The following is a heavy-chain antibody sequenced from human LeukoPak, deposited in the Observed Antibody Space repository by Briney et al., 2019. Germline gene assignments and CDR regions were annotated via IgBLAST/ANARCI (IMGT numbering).Heavy chain of an antibody. CDR1: GFTLSNYG. Sequence: GGSLRLSCAASGFTLSNYGIHWVRQAPGKGLEWVTFIRYDGSIKYYADSVKGRFTISRDNSKNTLYLQMNSLRAEDTAVYYCAELGITMIGGVWGKGTTVTISS. J-gene: IGHJ6*04. V-gene: IGHV3-30*02. CDR2: IRYDGSIK. CDR3: AELGITMIGGV. D-gene: IGHD3-10*02.